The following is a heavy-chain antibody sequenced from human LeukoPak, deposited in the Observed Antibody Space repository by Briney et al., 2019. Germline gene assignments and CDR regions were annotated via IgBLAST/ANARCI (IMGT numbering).Heavy chain of an antibody. CDR2: INHSGST. V-gene: IGHV4-34*01. J-gene: IGHJ6*02. CDR3: AQGYDFWSGYYYGMDV. D-gene: IGHD3-3*01. CDR1: GGSFSGYY. Sequence: SETLSLTCAVYGGSFSGYYWSWIRQPPGKGLEWIGEINHSGSTNYNPSLKSRVTISVDTSKNQFSLKLSSVTAADTAVYYCAQGYDFWSGYYYGMDVWGQGTTVTVSS.